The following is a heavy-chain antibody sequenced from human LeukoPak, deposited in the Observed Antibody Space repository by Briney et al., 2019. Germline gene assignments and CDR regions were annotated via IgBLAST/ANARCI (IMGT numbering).Heavy chain of an antibody. J-gene: IGHJ4*02. CDR3: ARHGFVVVPADPIDY. CDR2: IYTSGST. Sequence: SETLSLTCTVSRGSTSTYYWSWIRQPAGKGLEWIGRIYTSGSTNYNPSLKSRVTISVDTSKNQFSLKLSSVTAADTAVYYCARHGFVVVPADPIDYWGQGTLVTVSS. D-gene: IGHD2-2*01. CDR1: RGSTSTYY. V-gene: IGHV4-4*07.